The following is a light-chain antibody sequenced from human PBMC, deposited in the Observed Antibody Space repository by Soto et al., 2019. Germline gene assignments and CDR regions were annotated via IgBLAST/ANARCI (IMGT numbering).Light chain of an antibody. J-gene: IGKJ5*01. CDR3: QQSYSLPT. CDR2: DAS. Sequence: DIQMTHSPSTLSASVGDRVTITSRASQSVSNWLAWYQQKSGKAPKLLIYDASSLQSGVPSRFSGSGSGTDFTLTISSLQREDFATYYCQQSYSLPTFGQGTRLEIK. CDR1: QSVSNW. V-gene: IGKV1-5*01.